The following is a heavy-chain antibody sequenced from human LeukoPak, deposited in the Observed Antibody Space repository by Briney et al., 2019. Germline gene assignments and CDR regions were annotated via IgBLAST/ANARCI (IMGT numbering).Heavy chain of an antibody. CDR3: ARDQSGYSYGFNY. J-gene: IGHJ4*02. D-gene: IGHD5-18*01. CDR2: ISGDADRT. Sequence: GGSLRLSCSASGFIFGNDDMNWVRQAPGKGLEWVSGISGDADRTHYAGSVKGRFTISRDNSKNTLYLQMNSLRAEDTAVYYCARDQSGYSYGFNYWGQGTLVTVSS. CDR1: GFIFGNDD. V-gene: IGHV3-23*01.